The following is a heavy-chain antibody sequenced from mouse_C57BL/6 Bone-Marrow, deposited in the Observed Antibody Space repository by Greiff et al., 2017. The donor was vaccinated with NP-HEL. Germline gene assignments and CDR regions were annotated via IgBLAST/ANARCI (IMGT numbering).Heavy chain of an antibody. V-gene: IGHV1-81*01. D-gene: IGHD2-2*01. CDR1: GYTFTSYG. Sequence: QVQLKESGAELARPGASVKLSCKASGYTFTSYGISWVKQRTGQGLEWIGEIYPRSGNTYYNEKFKGKATLTADKSSSTAYMELRSLTSGDSAVYFCERGYPWFAYWGQGTRVTVSA. CDR2: IYPRSGNT. CDR3: ERGYPWFAY. J-gene: IGHJ3*01.